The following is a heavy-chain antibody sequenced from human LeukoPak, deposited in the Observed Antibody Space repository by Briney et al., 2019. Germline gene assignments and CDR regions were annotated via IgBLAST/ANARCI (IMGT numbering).Heavy chain of an antibody. CDR1: GGTFSSYA. CDR2: IIPIFGTA. CDR3: ARGVVVVPAAIAPPYYYYYGMDV. J-gene: IGHJ6*02. V-gene: IGHV1-69*13. D-gene: IGHD2-2*02. Sequence: SEKVSCKASGGTFSSYAISWVRQAPGQGLEWMGGIIPIFGTANYAQKFQGRVTITADESTSTAYMELSSLRSEDTAVYYCARGVVVVPAAIAPPYYYYYGMDVWGQGTTVTVSS.